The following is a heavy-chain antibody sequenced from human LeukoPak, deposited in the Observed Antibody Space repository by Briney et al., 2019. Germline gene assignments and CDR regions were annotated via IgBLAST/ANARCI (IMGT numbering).Heavy chain of an antibody. D-gene: IGHD4-17*01. Sequence: ASVKVSCKASGYTFTSYGISWVRQAPGQGLEWMGWISAYNGNTNYAQKLQGRVTMTTDTSTSTAYMELRSLRSDDTAVYYCATARGKTTVTTNFDYWGQGTLVTVSS. CDR1: GYTFTSYG. J-gene: IGHJ4*02. CDR2: ISAYNGNT. CDR3: ATARGKTTVTTNFDY. V-gene: IGHV1-18*01.